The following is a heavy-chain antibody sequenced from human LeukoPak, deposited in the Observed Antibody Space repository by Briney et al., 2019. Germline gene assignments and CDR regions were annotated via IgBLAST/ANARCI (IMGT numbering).Heavy chain of an antibody. V-gene: IGHV4-59*01. CDR1: GGSISSYY. D-gene: IGHD6-19*01. J-gene: IGHJ5*02. Sequence: SETLSLTCTVSGGSISSYYWSWIRQPPGKGLVWIGYIYYSGSTNYNPSLKSRVTISVDTSKNQFSLKLSSVTAADTAVYYCARDGASVAGTLGWFDPWGQGTLVTVSS. CDR2: IYYSGST. CDR3: ARDGASVAGTLGWFDP.